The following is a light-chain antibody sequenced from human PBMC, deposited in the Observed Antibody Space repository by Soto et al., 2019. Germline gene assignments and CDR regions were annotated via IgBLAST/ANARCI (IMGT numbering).Light chain of an antibody. CDR3: HQFYSIPIT. J-gene: IGKJ3*01. CDR1: QSVLYTSNNKNH. V-gene: IGKV4-1*01. Sequence: DIVMTQSPDSLAVSLGERATINCKSSQSVLYTSNNKNHLAWYQQKQGQPPKLLIYWASTRESGVPDRFSGSGSGTDFTLTISSLQAEDVAVYYCHQFYSIPITFGPGTKVDIK. CDR2: WAS.